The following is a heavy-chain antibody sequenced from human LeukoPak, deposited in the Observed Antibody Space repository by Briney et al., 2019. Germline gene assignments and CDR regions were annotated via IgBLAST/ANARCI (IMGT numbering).Heavy chain of an antibody. CDR3: AREGGIAAAGTILH. V-gene: IGHV4-39*07. CDR1: GGSISSSSYY. Sequence: SETLSLTCTVSGGSISSSSYYWGWIRQPPGKGLEWIGSIYYSGSTYYNPSLKSRVTISVDTSKNQFSLKLSSVTAADTAVYYCAREGGIAAAGTILHWGQGTLVTVSS. D-gene: IGHD6-13*01. CDR2: IYYSGST. J-gene: IGHJ4*02.